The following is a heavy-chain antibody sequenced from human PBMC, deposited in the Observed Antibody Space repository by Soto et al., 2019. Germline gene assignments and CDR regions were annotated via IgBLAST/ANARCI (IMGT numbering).Heavy chain of an antibody. D-gene: IGHD3-10*01. CDR2: ILYNGST. CDR3: ARGWMVRGVLPWYFDT. Sequence: QVQLQESGPGLVKPSQTLSLTCTVSGGSLSTAGYYWSWIRQHPGKGLEWLGYILYNGSTHYNSSRKSRITISKDSSNNHFSLKLTSVTAADTAVFYCARGWMVRGVLPWYFDTWGQGTLVTVSS. J-gene: IGHJ5*02. CDR1: GGSLSTAGYY. V-gene: IGHV4-31*03.